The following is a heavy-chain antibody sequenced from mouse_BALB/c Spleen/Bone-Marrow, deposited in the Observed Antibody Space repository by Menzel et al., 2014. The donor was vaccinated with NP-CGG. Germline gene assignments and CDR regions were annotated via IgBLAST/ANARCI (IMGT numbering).Heavy chain of an antibody. Sequence: VQLQQSGPELEKPGASVKISCKASGYSFTGYNMNWVKQSDGRSLEWIGNIDPYYGGTSYNQKFRGKATLTVDKSSSTAYMQLTSLTSEDSAVYYCARNHFGSNSLGYWGQGTLVTVCA. CDR3: ARNHFGSNSLGY. V-gene: IGHV1S135*01. J-gene: IGHJ3*01. CDR1: GYSFTGYN. CDR2: IDPYYGGT. D-gene: IGHD1-1*01.